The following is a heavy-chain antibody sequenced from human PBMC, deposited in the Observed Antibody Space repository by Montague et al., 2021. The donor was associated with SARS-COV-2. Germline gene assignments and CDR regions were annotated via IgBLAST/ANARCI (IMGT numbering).Heavy chain of an antibody. J-gene: IGHJ3*01. Sequence: SETLFLTCTVSGGSISSYYWSWIRQPPGKGLEWIGNVYYTGNTHYNPSLNSRVTISVDRSKNQYSLKLSSVTGADTAVYYCARDGGHWAFDVWGQGTMVTVSS. CDR1: GGSISSYY. CDR3: ARDGGHWAFDV. CDR2: VYYTGNT. D-gene: IGHD3-16*01. V-gene: IGHV4-59*01.